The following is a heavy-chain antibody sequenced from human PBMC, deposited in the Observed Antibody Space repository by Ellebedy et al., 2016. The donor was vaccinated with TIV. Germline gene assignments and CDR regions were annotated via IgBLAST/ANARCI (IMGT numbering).Heavy chain of an antibody. Sequence: AASVKVSCKASGYTFTDNYMHWVRQAPGQGLEWMGWINHNSGDTGYAQRFQGRITMTRDTSSSTAYVELSRLTSNDTAVYYCARRSVMCSMDVWGQGTTVIVSS. J-gene: IGHJ6*02. CDR2: INHNSGDT. CDR1: GYTFTDNY. CDR3: ARRSVMCSMDV. V-gene: IGHV1-2*02. D-gene: IGHD2-21*01.